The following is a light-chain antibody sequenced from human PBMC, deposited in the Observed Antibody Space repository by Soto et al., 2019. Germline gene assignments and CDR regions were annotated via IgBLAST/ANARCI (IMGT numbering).Light chain of an antibody. CDR2: EVT. V-gene: IGLV2-23*02. CDR1: SSDVGSYNF. CDR3: CSFAGDSAVI. J-gene: IGLJ2*01. Sequence: QSVLTQPASVSGSPGQSITISCTGTSSDVGSYNFVSWYQQQPGKAPKLMIYEVTKRPSGVSNRFSASKSGNTASLIISGLQAEDEADHYCCSFAGDSAVIFGGGTKVTVL.